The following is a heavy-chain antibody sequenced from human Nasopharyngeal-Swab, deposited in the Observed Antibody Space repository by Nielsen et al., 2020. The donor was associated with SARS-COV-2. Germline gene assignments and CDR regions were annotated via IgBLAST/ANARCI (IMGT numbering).Heavy chain of an antibody. CDR3: ARDPRGLSSPSGMDV. CDR1: GYTFTSHA. D-gene: IGHD3-16*02. CDR2: INAANGAT. Sequence: SVKVSCKASGYTFTSHAMHWLRQAPGQRLEWLGWINAANGATKYSQKIQGRVTITRDTSASTAYMELSSLRSEDTAVYYCARDPRGLSSPSGMDVWGQGTTVTVSS. J-gene: IGHJ6*02. V-gene: IGHV1-3*01.